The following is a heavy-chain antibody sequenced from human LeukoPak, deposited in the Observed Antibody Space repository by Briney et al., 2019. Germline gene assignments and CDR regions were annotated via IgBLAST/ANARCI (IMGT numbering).Heavy chain of an antibody. CDR2: IIHIFGTA. CDR3: ARADITIFGVVISLAFDI. J-gene: IGHJ3*02. CDR1: GGTFSSYA. Sequence: SVKVSCQASGGTFSSYAISWVRQAPGQGLEWMGWIIHIFGTANYAQKFQGRVTITADESTSTAYMELSSLRSEDTAVYYCARADITIFGVVISLAFDIWGQGTMVTVSS. V-gene: IGHV1-69*13. D-gene: IGHD3-3*01.